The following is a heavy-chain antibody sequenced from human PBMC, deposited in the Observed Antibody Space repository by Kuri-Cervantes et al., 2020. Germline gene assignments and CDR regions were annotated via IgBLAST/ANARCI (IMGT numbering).Heavy chain of an antibody. CDR1: GFSFSTST. V-gene: IGHV3-23*01. J-gene: IGHJ4*02. D-gene: IGHD2-15*01. Sequence: GGSLRLSCAASGFSFSTSTMSWVRQAPGKGLEWVSAIGGTGGHIYYATSVKGRFTISKDTSKNTLYLQMDSLRAEDTATYYCATGYCSPLREHWRQGTLLTVSS. CDR3: ATGYCSPLREH. CDR2: IGGTGGHI.